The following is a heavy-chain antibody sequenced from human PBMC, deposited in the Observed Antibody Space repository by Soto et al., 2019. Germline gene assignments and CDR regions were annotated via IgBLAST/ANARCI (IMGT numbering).Heavy chain of an antibody. D-gene: IGHD3-22*01. CDR3: ARARRPHYYDSSVYPFDY. Sequence: SVKVSCKASGGTFSSYAISWVRQAPGQGLEWMGGIIPIFGTANYAQKFQGRVTITADESTSTAYMELSSLRSEDTAVYYCARARRPHYYDSSVYPFDYWGQGTLVTVSS. J-gene: IGHJ4*02. CDR1: GGTFSSYA. CDR2: IIPIFGTA. V-gene: IGHV1-69*13.